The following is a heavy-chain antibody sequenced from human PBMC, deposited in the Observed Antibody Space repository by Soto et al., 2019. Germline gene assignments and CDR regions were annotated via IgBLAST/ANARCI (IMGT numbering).Heavy chain of an antibody. CDR1: GGSISSGGYY. CDR3: ARKRRATMGTYYYGMDV. Sequence: QVQLQESGPGLVKPSQTLSLTCTVSGGSISSGGYYWSWIRQHPGKGLEWIGYIYYSGSTYYNPSLKSRVTISVDTSKNQFSLKLSSVTAADTAVYYCARKRRATMGTYYYGMDVWGQGTKVTVSS. V-gene: IGHV4-31*03. D-gene: IGHD5-12*01. CDR2: IYYSGST. J-gene: IGHJ6*02.